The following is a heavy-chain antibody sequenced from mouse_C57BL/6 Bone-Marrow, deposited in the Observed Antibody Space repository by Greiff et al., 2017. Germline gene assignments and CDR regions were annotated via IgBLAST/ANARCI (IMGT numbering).Heavy chain of an antibody. D-gene: IGHD1-2*01. V-gene: IGHV1-76*01. J-gene: IGHJ2*01. CDR3: ASPYYGGYYFDY. Sequence: QVQLKQSGAELVRPGASVKLSCKASGYTFTDYYINWVKQRPGQGLEWIARIYPGSGNTYYNEKFKGKATLTAEKSSSTAYMQVSSLTSEDSAVYFCASPYYGGYYFDYWGQGTTLTVSS. CDR1: GYTFTDYY. CDR2: IYPGSGNT.